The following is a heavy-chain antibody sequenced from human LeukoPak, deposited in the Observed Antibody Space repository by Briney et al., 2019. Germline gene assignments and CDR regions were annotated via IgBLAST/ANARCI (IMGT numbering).Heavy chain of an antibody. CDR2: ISAQNGNT. Sequence: ASVKVSCKSSGYMFTSHGIHWLRQAPGQGLEWMGWISAQNGNTNYVQQFLGRVTMTRDTSASTAYMELRRLKSDDTAVYYCARESNGGYGFDYWGQGTLVTVSS. V-gene: IGHV1-18*01. CDR1: GYMFTSHG. D-gene: IGHD5-12*01. CDR3: ARESNGGYGFDY. J-gene: IGHJ4*02.